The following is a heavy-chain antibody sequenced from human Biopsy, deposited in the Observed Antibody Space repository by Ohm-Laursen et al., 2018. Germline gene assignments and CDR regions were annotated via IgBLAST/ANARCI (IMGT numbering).Heavy chain of an antibody. J-gene: IGHJ5*02. CDR3: ARGERSSWFDP. V-gene: IGHV1-69*10. Sequence: SVKVSCKASGGNLRSYGISWVRQAPGQGLEWMGGIIPIPNVATYAQKFQGRITITADESTSTAYMELSSLTSDDTAVYFCARGERSSWFDPWGHGTLVTVSS. D-gene: IGHD1-26*01. CDR2: IIPIPNVA. CDR1: GGNLRSYG.